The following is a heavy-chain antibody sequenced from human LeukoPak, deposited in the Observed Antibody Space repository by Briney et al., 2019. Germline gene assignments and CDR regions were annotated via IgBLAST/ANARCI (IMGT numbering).Heavy chain of an antibody. Sequence: SGTLPLTCGVSGGPISTTNWWTWVRQPPGEGLEWIGEVHLSGRTHYNPSLESRVTMSVGMSENHISLRLTSVTAADTAVYYCAREGGPYRPLDYSGQGTLVTVSS. CDR1: GGPISTTNW. CDR2: VHLSGRT. V-gene: IGHV4-4*02. J-gene: IGHJ4*02. CDR3: AREGGPYRPLDY.